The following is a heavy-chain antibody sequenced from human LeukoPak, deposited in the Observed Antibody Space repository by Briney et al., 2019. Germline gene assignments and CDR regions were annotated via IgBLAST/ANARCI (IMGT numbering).Heavy chain of an antibody. CDR1: GFTFSSYA. V-gene: IGHV3-23*01. D-gene: IGHD3-22*01. Sequence: PGGSLRLSCAASGFTFSSYAMSWVRQAPGKGLEWVSAISGSGGSTYYADSVKGRFTISRDNSKNTLCPQMNSLRAEDTAVYYCAKDPDSSGSTRYFDYWGQGTLVTVSS. J-gene: IGHJ4*02. CDR2: ISGSGGST. CDR3: AKDPDSSGSTRYFDY.